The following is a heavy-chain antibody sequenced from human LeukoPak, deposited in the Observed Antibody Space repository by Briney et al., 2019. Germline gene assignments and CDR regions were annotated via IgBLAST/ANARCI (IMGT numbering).Heavy chain of an antibody. CDR1: GYAFSSYA. CDR3: AKYRSSWDEDY. Sequence: GGSLRLSCAASGYAFSSYAMSWVRQAPGKGLEWVSSIRASGGSTYYADSVKGRFTISRDNSKNTLYLQMNSLRAEDTAVYWCAKYRSSWDEDYWLQGTLVTVSP. J-gene: IGHJ4*02. CDR2: IRASGGST. D-gene: IGHD6-13*01. V-gene: IGHV3-23*01.